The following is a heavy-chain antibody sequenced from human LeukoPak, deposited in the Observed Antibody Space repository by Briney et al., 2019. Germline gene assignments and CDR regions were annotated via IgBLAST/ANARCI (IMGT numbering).Heavy chain of an antibody. CDR3: AATYYYGSGSGGGFDY. CDR2: IKQDGSEK. Sequence: GGSLRLSCAASGFTFSSYWMSWVRQAPGKWLEWVANIKQDGSEKYYVDSVKGRFTISRDNAKNSLYLQMNSLRAEDTAVYYCAATYYYGSGSGGGFDYWGQGTLVTVSS. CDR1: GFTFSSYW. V-gene: IGHV3-7*01. J-gene: IGHJ4*02. D-gene: IGHD3-10*01.